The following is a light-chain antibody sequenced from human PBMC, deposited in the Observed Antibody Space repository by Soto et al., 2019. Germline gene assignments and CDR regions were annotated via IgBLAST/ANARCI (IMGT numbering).Light chain of an antibody. CDR2: GAS. CDR3: QQYDSSPIT. Sequence: EIVLTQSPETLSLTTWESATLSCMASQSVSSSYLAWYQQKPGQAPSLLIYGASRRATGIPDRFSGRGSGTDFTLTISRLEPEDFAVYYCQQYDSSPITFGQGTRLEIK. V-gene: IGKV3-20*01. CDR1: QSVSSSY. J-gene: IGKJ5*01.